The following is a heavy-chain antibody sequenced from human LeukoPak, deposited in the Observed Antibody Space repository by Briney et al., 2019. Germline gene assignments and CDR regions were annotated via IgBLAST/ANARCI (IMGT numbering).Heavy chain of an antibody. V-gene: IGHV4-34*01. CDR1: AGSLSGYY. J-gene: IGHJ4*02. Sequence: KPSETLSLTCAVYAGSLSGYYWSWIRQPPGNGLEWIGEINHSGSTNYNPSLKRRVTISVDTTKNQFSLKLSSVTAANTAVYYCARGIMVGYCSSTSCSQTLFDYWGQGTLVTVSS. CDR2: INHSGST. D-gene: IGHD2-2*01. CDR3: ARGIMVGYCSSTSCSQTLFDY.